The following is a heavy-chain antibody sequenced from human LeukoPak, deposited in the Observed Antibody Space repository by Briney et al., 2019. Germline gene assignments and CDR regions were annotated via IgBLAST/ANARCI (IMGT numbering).Heavy chain of an antibody. CDR1: GFTFSGYW. CDR2: IKQDGSEK. J-gene: IGHJ3*02. V-gene: IGHV3-7*01. CDR3: ARDLAYYGDAFDI. D-gene: IGHD4/OR15-4a*01. Sequence: GGSLRLSCAASGFTFSGYWMSWVRQAPGKGLEWVANIKQDGSEKYYVDSVKGRFTISRDNAKNSLYLQMNSLRAEDTAVYYCARDLAYYGDAFDIWGQGTMVTVSS.